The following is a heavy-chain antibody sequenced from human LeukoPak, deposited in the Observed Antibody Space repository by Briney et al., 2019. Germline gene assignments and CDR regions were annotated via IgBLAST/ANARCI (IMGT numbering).Heavy chain of an antibody. Sequence: SSETLSLTGTVAGGSISSYYGGWIRQPPGKGRGWIGYIYYSGSTNYNPSLKSRVTISVDTSKNQFSLKLSSVTAADTAVYYCARHVGYYYGMDVWGQGTTVTVSS. D-gene: IGHD3-16*01. CDR3: ARHVGYYYGMDV. CDR2: IYYSGST. V-gene: IGHV4-59*08. CDR1: GGSISSYY. J-gene: IGHJ6*02.